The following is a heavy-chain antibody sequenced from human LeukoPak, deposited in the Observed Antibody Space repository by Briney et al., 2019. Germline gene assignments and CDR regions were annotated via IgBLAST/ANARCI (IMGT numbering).Heavy chain of an antibody. CDR3: ARQGPGGQNAFDI. J-gene: IGHJ3*02. CDR2: IYYSGST. V-gene: IGHV4-59*08. CDR1: GGSISSYY. D-gene: IGHD4-23*01. Sequence: SETLSLTCTVSGGSISSYYWSWIRQPPGKGLEWIGYIYYSGSTNYNPFFKSRVTISVGTSKNQFSLKLNSVTAADTAVYYCARQGPGGQNAFDIWGQGTMVTVSS.